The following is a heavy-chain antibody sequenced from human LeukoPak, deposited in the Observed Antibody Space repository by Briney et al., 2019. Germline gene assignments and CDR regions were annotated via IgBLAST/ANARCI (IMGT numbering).Heavy chain of an antibody. CDR2: IGSSAGDT. V-gene: IGHV3-23*01. CDR3: AKYYYTSGSSGGRAFDY. Sequence: PGGSLRLSCAASGFTFSSYPMTWVRQAPGKGLEWVSTIGSSAGDTHYADSVKGRFTISRDNSKNSLYLQMNSLRAEDTAVYYCAKYYYTSGSSGGRAFDYWGQGTLVTVSS. CDR1: GFTFSSYP. J-gene: IGHJ4*02. D-gene: IGHD3-10*01.